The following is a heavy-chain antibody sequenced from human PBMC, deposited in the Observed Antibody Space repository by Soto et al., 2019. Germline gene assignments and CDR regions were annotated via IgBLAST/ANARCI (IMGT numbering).Heavy chain of an antibody. CDR3: AKGYRSFDY. D-gene: IGHD3-16*02. V-gene: IGHV3-23*01. Sequence: GGSLRHSCAASGFTFFICFFFLVRQSPWKGLEWFSGIIGSFVSIFFADFVKGRFTISRDNSKNTLYLHLISLRAEDTAVYYCAKGYRSFDYWGQGT. CDR1: GFTFFICF. CDR2: IIGSFVSI. J-gene: IGHJ4*02.